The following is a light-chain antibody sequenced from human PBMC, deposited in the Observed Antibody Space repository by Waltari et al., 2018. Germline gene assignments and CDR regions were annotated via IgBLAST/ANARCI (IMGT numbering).Light chain of an antibody. CDR2: EVI. CDR1: NSDVGNSNL. CDR3: CSYAGSGTYV. V-gene: IGLV2-23*02. J-gene: IGLJ1*01. Sequence: QSALTQPASVSGTPGQSIHISCTGTNSDVGNSNLVSWYQHHPGEAPKLMICEVIKRPSGVSNRFSGSKSGNTASLTISGLQAEDEADYYCCSYAGSGTYVFGTGTKVTVL.